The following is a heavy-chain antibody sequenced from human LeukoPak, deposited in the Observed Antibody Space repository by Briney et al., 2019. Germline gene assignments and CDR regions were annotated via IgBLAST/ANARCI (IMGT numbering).Heavy chain of an antibody. Sequence: GGSLRLSCAASGFMFDDYGMSWVRQAPGKGLEWVAVISYDGSNKYYADSVKGRFTISRDNSKNTLYLQMNSLRAEDTAVYYCAKDVSGVVVAATVTVESWFDPWGQGTLVTVSS. CDR2: ISYDGSNK. D-gene: IGHD2-15*01. CDR1: GFMFDDYG. J-gene: IGHJ5*02. CDR3: AKDVSGVVVAATVTVESWFDP. V-gene: IGHV3-30*18.